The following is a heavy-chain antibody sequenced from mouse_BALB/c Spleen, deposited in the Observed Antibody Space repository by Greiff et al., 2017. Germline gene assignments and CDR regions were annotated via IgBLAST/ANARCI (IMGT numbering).Heavy chain of an antibody. V-gene: IGHV1-14*01. CDR1: GFNIKDYY. CDR2: INPYNDGT. J-gene: IGHJ4*01. Sequence: VQLQQSGAELVRSGASVKLSCTASGFNIKDYYMHWVKQKPGQGLEWIGYINPYNDGTKYNEKFKGKATLTSDKSSSTAYMELSSLTSEDSAVYYCARGRGAMDYWGQGTSVTVSS. CDR3: ARGRGAMDY.